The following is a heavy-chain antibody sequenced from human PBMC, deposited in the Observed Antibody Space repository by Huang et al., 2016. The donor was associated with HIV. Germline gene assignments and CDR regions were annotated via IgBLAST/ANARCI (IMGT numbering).Heavy chain of an antibody. CDR2: VYWDDDK. J-gene: IGHJ4*02. Sequence: QITLKESGPTLVKPTQTLTLTCTFSGFSLTTTGVGVGWIRQTPGKALEWLALVYWDDDKRYSPSLKRRLSITKDAPKDQVVLTITTMGPVDTGRYYCVRTWWDDGNAWDFWGQGTLVTVSS. V-gene: IGHV2-5*04. CDR1: GFSLTTTGVG. D-gene: IGHD1-26*01. CDR3: VRTWWDDGNAWDF.